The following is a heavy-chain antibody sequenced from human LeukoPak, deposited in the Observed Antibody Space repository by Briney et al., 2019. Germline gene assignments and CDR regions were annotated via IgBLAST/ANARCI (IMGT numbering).Heavy chain of an antibody. J-gene: IGHJ6*03. Sequence: SETLSLTCPVSGGSISGYYWSWIRQPAGMGLEWIGRIYTSGSTNYNPSLKSRVTMSVDTSKNQFSLKLSSVTAADTAVYYCARGGPSYYMDVWGKGTTVTVSS. CDR1: GGSISGYY. CDR2: IYTSGST. D-gene: IGHD6-25*01. CDR3: ARGGPSYYMDV. V-gene: IGHV4-4*07.